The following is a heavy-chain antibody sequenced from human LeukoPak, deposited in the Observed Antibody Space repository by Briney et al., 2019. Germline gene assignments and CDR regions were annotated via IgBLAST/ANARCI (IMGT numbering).Heavy chain of an antibody. CDR3: ATDSYVSGSYYRLFY. CDR1: GFTVSSNY. D-gene: IGHD3-10*01. Sequence: GGSLRLSCAASGFTVSSNYMSWVRQAPGKGLVWVSGINSDGGTTTYADSVKGRFTISRDNAKNTLYLQMNNLRAEDTAIYYCATDSYVSGSYYRLFYWGQGTLVTVSS. J-gene: IGHJ4*02. CDR2: INSDGGTT. V-gene: IGHV3-74*01.